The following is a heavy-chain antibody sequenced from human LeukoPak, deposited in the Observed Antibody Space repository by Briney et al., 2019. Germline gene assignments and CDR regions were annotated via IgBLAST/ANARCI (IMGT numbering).Heavy chain of an antibody. J-gene: IGHJ4*02. D-gene: IGHD4-17*01. Sequence: SLRLSCAASGFTFDDYAMHLVRQTPGNGLELVSGINWNSDKIAYADSVKGRFTISRDNANKSLYLQMNGLRTEDTALYYCAKDMRKKSDYPSFDSWGQGTQVTVSS. CDR2: INWNSDKI. CDR3: AKDMRKKSDYPSFDS. V-gene: IGHV3-9*01. CDR1: GFTFDDYA.